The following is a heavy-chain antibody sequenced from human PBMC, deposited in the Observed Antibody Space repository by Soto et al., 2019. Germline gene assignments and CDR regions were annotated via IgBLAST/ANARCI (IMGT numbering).Heavy chain of an antibody. D-gene: IGHD3-22*01. Sequence: GSLRLSCAASGFSFSSHSMNWVRQAPGKGLEWVSSIGDSSTYIYYADSVKGRFTISRDNAKNSLYLQMNSLRAEDTAVYYCARDQRWLRHGYSDYWGQGTLVTVS. CDR3: ARDQRWLRHGYSDY. CDR2: IGDSSTYI. J-gene: IGHJ4*02. CDR1: GFSFSSHS. V-gene: IGHV3-21*01.